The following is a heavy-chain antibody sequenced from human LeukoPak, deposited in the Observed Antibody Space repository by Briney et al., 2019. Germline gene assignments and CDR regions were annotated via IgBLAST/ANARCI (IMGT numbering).Heavy chain of an antibody. CDR3: AKTRSPYISYGMDV. Sequence: GRSLRLSCAASGCTFRSYGMHWVRQAPAKGLEWVALILYDGSNTYYADSVKGRLTISRENSKNTLYLQLNGLRSEDTAVYYCAKTRSPYISYGMDVWGQGTTVTVSS. J-gene: IGHJ6*02. D-gene: IGHD5-18*01. CDR2: ILYDGSNT. CDR1: GCTFRSYG. V-gene: IGHV3-30*18.